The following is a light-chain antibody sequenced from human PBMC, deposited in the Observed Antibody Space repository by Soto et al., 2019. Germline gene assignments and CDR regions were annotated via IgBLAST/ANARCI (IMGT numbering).Light chain of an antibody. J-gene: IGKJ1*01. CDR2: LGS. Sequence: EIVMTQSPLFLPVTPGEPASISCRSSQSLLQSNGYNYLDWYLQRPGQSPQLLIYLGSIRASGVSDRFSGGGSGTEFTLTISSLQPDDFATYYCQQYNSYSWTFGQGTKVDIK. CDR1: QSLLQSNGYNY. CDR3: QQYNSYSWT. V-gene: IGKV2-28*01.